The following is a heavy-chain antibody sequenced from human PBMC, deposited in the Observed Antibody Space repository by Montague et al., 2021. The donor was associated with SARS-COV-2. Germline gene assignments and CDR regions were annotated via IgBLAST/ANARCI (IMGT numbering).Heavy chain of an antibody. D-gene: IGHD1-26*01. CDR3: ARDSGSSLDP. J-gene: IGHJ5*02. CDR2: ISYDGSNK. CDR1: GFTFSRYA. V-gene: IGHV3-30*04. Sequence: SLRLSCAASGFTFSRYAMHWVRQAPGKGLEWVALISYDGSNKYYADSVKGRFTISSDNSKNTLYLQMNSLRAEDTAVYYRARDSGSSLDPWGQGTLVTVSS.